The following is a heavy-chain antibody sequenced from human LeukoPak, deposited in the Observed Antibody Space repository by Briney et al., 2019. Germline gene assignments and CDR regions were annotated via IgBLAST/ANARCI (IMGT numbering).Heavy chain of an antibody. CDR3: ARAKSRDWFDP. Sequence: PSQTLSLTCTVSGDFISSGDYYWSWIRQHPGKGLEWIGYIYYSGSTYYNPSLKSRVTISVDTSKNQFSLKLSSVTAADTAVYYCARAKSRDWFDPWGQGTLVTVSS. J-gene: IGHJ5*02. CDR2: IYYSGST. CDR1: GDFISSGDYY. V-gene: IGHV4-31*03.